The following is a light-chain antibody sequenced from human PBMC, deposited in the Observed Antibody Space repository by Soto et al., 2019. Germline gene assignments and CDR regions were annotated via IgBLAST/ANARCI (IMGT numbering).Light chain of an antibody. CDR1: QSIASY. V-gene: IGKV1-9*01. J-gene: IGKJ4*01. Sequence: DIQMTQSPSSLSASVGDRVTITCRASQSIASYFNWYQQKPGRAPKLLIYAASTLQSGVPSRFSGSGSGTDFTLTISSLQPEDFATYYCQQLNSYPLTFGGGTKVDIK. CDR3: QQLNSYPLT. CDR2: AAS.